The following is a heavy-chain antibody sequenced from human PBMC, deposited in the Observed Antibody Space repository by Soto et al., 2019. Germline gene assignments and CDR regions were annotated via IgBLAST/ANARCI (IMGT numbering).Heavy chain of an antibody. CDR1: GFTLSYYY. J-gene: IGHJ4*02. CDR3: TKGGRTTSYYWEY. D-gene: IGHD2-2*01. Sequence: QVKLMESGGGVVVPGGSLRLSCAASGFTLSYYYMTWIRQTPGKGLEWVAHIDGRSSDIKYADSVKGRFTISRDNARNSLFLQMHSVTSDDTGMYFCTKGGRTTSYYWEYWGPGALVTVSA. V-gene: IGHV3-11*06. CDR2: IDGRSSDI.